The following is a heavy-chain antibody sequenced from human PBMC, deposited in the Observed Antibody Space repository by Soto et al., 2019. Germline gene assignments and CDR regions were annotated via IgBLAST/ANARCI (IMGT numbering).Heavy chain of an antibody. CDR3: ARDRGFGSGRYLDY. J-gene: IGHJ4*02. D-gene: IGHD3-10*01. CDR2: ISYDGSNK. V-gene: IGHV3-30-3*01. CDR1: GFTFSSYA. Sequence: QVQLVESGGGVVQPGRSLRLSCAASGFTFSSYAMHWVRQAPGKGLEWVAVISYDGSNKYYADSVKGRFTISRDNSKNTLYLQMNSLRAEDTAVYYCARDRGFGSGRYLDYWGQGTLVTVSS.